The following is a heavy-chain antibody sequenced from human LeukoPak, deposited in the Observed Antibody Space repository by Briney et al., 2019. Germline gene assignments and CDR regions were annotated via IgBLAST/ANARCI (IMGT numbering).Heavy chain of an antibody. D-gene: IGHD5-18*01. CDR2: INHSGIT. CDR3: TRVSDTAMVEFYYYCGMDV. Sequence: PSETLSLTCAVYVGSSSGYYWSWIRQPPGKGLEWIGEINHSGITNYNPALKIRVTISVYTSKDQSSLKLSSMTAADTAVYYCTRVSDTAMVEFYYYCGMDVWGQGTTVTVSS. V-gene: IGHV4-34*01. CDR1: VGSSSGYY. J-gene: IGHJ6*02.